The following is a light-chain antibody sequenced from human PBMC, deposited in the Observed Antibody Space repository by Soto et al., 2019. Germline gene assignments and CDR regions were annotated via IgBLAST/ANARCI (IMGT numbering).Light chain of an antibody. V-gene: IGLV1-47*01. J-gene: IGLJ2*01. Sequence: QAVVTQAPSASGTPGQRVTISCSGSSSNIGSNYVYWYQQLPGTAPKLLIYRNNQRPSGVPDRFSGSKSGTSASLAISGLRSEDEADYHCAAWDDSLSGVVFGGGTKLTVL. CDR3: AAWDDSLSGVV. CDR1: SSNIGSNY. CDR2: RNN.